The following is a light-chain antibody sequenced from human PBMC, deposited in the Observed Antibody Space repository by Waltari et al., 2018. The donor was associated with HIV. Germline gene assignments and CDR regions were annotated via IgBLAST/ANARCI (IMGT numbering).Light chain of an antibody. CDR1: SSDVGGYNY. CDR2: DVS. CDR3: CSYAGSYTLV. J-gene: IGLJ2*01. Sequence: QSALTQPRSVSGSPGQSVTISCTGTSSDVGGYNYVSWYQHHPGKAPKLMIYDVSKLPSGVPDRFSGSKSGNTASLTISGLQAEDEADYYCCSYAGSYTLVFGGGTTLTVL. V-gene: IGLV2-11*01.